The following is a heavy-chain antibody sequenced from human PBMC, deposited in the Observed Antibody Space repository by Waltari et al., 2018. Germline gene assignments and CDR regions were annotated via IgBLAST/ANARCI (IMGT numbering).Heavy chain of an antibody. CDR1: GYTSTGYY. CDR2: INPNRGGT. CDR3: ASDCSSTSCQGVDWFDP. D-gene: IGHD2-2*01. Sequence: QVQLVQSGAEVKKPGSSVKVSCKASGYTSTGYYMHWVRQAPGQGLEWRGWINPNRGGTNYAQKFQGRVTMTRDTSISTAYMELSRLRSDDTAVYYCASDCSSTSCQGVDWFDPWGQGTLVTVSS. V-gene: IGHV1-2*02. J-gene: IGHJ5*02.